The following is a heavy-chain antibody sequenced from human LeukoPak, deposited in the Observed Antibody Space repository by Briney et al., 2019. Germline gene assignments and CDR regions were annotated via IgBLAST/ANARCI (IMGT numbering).Heavy chain of an antibody. CDR1: GFTFSSCE. D-gene: IGHD3-22*01. V-gene: IGHV3-33*08. CDR3: ARWYYYDRSGSPDY. CDR2: IWYDGSNE. J-gene: IGHJ4*02. Sequence: GGSLRLSCAASGFTFSSCEMNWVRQVPGKGLEWVAVIWYDGSNENYADSVKGRFTISRDNSKNTLYLQMNSLRAEDTAVYYCARWYYYDRSGSPDYWGQGTLVTVSS.